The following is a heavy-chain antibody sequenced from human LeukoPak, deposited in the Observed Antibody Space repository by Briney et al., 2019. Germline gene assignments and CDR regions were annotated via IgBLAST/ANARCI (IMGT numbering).Heavy chain of an antibody. Sequence: PSETLSLTCTVSGGSISSYYWSWLRQPPGKGLEWIGYIYYSGSTNYNPSLKSRFTISVDTSKNQFSLKLSSVTAADTAVYYCARVLGGWYRDDAFDIWGQGTMVTVSS. D-gene: IGHD6-19*01. CDR2: IYYSGST. CDR1: GGSISSYY. V-gene: IGHV4-59*01. J-gene: IGHJ3*02. CDR3: ARVLGGWYRDDAFDI.